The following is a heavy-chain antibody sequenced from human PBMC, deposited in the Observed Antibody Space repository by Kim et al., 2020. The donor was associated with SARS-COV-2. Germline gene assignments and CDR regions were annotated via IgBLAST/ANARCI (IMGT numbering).Heavy chain of an antibody. V-gene: IGHV4-39*01. CDR3: ARLWGRYCSGGSCYSGVY. CDR1: GGSISSSSYY. Sequence: SETLSLTCTVSGGSISSSSYYWGWIRQPPGKGLEWIGSIYYSGSTYYNPSLKSRVTISVDTSKNQFSLKLSSVTAADTAVYYCARLWGRYCSGGSCYSGVYWGQGTLVTVSS. J-gene: IGHJ4*02. CDR2: IYYSGST. D-gene: IGHD2-15*01.